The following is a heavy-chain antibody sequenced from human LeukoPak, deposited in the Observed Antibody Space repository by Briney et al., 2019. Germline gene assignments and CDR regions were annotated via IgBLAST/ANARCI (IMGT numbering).Heavy chain of an antibody. Sequence: GSLRLSCAASGFTFSSCSMNWVRQAPGKGLEWVSYISSSSIMYYADSVKGRFTISRDNAKNSLYLQMNSLRAEDTAVYYCARVLAGGELFDYWGQGTLVTVSS. V-gene: IGHV3-48*01. CDR2: ISSSSIM. CDR3: ARVLAGGELFDY. D-gene: IGHD2-15*01. CDR1: GFTFSSCS. J-gene: IGHJ4*02.